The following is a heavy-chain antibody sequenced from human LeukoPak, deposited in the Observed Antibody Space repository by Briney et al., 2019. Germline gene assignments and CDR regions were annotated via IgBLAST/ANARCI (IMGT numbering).Heavy chain of an antibody. Sequence: PSETLSLTCTVSGASVSSYYWSWIRQPAAKGLEWIGHIYTSGSTNYNPSLKSRVTMSVDTSKNQFSLKLTSVTAADTAVYYCARVGPRQTAWFDPWGQGTLVTVSS. CDR3: ARVGPRQTAWFDP. CDR2: IYTSGST. V-gene: IGHV4-4*07. J-gene: IGHJ5*02. D-gene: IGHD1-1*01. CDR1: GASVSSYY.